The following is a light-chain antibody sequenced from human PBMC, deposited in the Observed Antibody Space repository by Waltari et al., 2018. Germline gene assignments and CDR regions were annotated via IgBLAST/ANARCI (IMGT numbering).Light chain of an antibody. CDR1: QSVGRS. CDR3: QKYVSLPAT. CDR2: DAS. J-gene: IGKJ1*01. Sequence: DIVLTQSPGTLSLSPGESATLSCRASQSVGRSLAWYQQKPGQAPRLLIYDASSRAAGIPDRFSGSGSGTDFSLAISRLEPEDFAVYYCQKYVSLPATFGQGTKVEIK. V-gene: IGKV3-20*01.